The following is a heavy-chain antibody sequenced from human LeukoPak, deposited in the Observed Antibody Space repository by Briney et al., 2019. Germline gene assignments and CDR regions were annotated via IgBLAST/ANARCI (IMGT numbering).Heavy chain of an antibody. Sequence: GGSLRLSCAASGFTFSDYAMHWVRQAPGKGLEWVAVISYDGSNKYYADSVKGRFTISRANDKNTLYLQMNSLRVEDTAVYYCAKAPFFYYDSSGYLTHWGQGTLVTVSS. J-gene: IGHJ4*02. D-gene: IGHD3-22*01. V-gene: IGHV3-30-3*01. CDR1: GFTFSDYA. CDR2: ISYDGSNK. CDR3: AKAPFFYYDSSGYLTH.